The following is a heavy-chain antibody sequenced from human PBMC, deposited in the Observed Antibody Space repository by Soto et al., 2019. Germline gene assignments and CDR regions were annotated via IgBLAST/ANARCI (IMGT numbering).Heavy chain of an antibody. CDR3: ASSYSNYALIDYYYYGMDV. CDR2: IIPIFGTA. D-gene: IGHD4-4*01. CDR1: GGTFRSYA. J-gene: IGHJ6*02. Sequence: SVKVSCKASGGTFRSYAISWVRQAPGQGLEWMGGIIPIFGTANYAQKFQGRVTITRDTSASTAYMELSSLRSEDTAVYYCASSYSNYALIDYYYYGMDVWGQGTTVTVSS. V-gene: IGHV1-69*05.